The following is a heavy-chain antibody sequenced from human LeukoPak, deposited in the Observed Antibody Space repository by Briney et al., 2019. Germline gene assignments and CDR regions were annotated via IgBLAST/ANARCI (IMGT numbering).Heavy chain of an antibody. CDR1: GFTFSSYS. Sequence: GGSLRLSCAASGFTFSSYSMNWVRQAPGKGLEWVPSISSSSSYIYYADSVKGRFTISRDNAKNSLYLQMNSLRAEDTAVYYCARDRWDSSWLYYFDYWGQGTLVTVSS. CDR2: ISSSSSYI. J-gene: IGHJ4*02. V-gene: IGHV3-21*01. D-gene: IGHD6-13*01. CDR3: ARDRWDSSWLYYFDY.